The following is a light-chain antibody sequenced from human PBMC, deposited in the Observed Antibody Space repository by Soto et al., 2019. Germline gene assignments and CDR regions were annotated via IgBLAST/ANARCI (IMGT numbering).Light chain of an antibody. J-gene: IGLJ1*01. CDR2: DNR. V-gene: IGLV1-40*01. Sequence: QSVLTQPPPVSGAPGQSVTISCTGSSSNIGAGYDVHWYQQLPGTAPKLLIYDNRNRPSGVPDRFSGSKSGTSASLAITGLQAEDEADYYCQSYDSSLSAYVFGTGTRSPS. CDR1: SSNIGAGYD. CDR3: QSYDSSLSAYV.